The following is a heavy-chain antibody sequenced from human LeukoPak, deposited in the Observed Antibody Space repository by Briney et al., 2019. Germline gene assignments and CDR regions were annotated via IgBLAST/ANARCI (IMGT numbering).Heavy chain of an antibody. J-gene: IGHJ4*02. Sequence: GESLKISCKGSGYSFTNYWIGWVRQMPGKGLEWVGIIYPGDSDTRYSPSLQGQVTISADKSINTAYLQWSSLKASDTAMYYCASISSSLPDYWGQGTLVTVSS. CDR2: IYPGDSDT. CDR3: ASISSSLPDY. V-gene: IGHV5-51*01. CDR1: GYSFTNYW. D-gene: IGHD6-13*01.